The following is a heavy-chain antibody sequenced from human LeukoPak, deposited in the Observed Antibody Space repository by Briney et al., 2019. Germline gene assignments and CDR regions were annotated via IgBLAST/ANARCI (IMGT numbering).Heavy chain of an antibody. CDR1: GGSINSY. Sequence: SETLSLTCTVSGGSINSYWSWIRQPAGKGLEWIGRISGSGTITYDPALQSRLSISIDTSKNQFSLKLMSVTAADTAVYYCARDRVGQQLVGRKYYYYYMDVWGKGNTVTISS. V-gene: IGHV4-4*07. D-gene: IGHD6-13*01. CDR3: ARDRVGQQLVGRKYYYYYMDV. J-gene: IGHJ6*03. CDR2: ISGSGTI.